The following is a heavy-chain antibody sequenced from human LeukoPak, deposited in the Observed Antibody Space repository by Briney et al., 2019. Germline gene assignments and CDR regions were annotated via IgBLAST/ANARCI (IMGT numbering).Heavy chain of an antibody. V-gene: IGHV3-23*01. Sequence: PGGSLRLSCAASGFTFSSYAMSWVRQAPGQGLEWVSAISGSGGSTYYAYSVKGRFTISRDNSKSTLYLQMNSLRAEDTAVYYCASHDSSGPNDAFDIWGQGTMVTVSS. CDR2: ISGSGGST. CDR1: GFTFSSYA. J-gene: IGHJ3*02. D-gene: IGHD3-22*01. CDR3: ASHDSSGPNDAFDI.